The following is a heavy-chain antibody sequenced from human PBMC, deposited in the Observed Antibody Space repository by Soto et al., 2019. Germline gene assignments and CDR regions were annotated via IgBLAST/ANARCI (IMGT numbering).Heavy chain of an antibody. CDR3: ARGARVVITGAFDI. J-gene: IGHJ3*02. CDR1: GGTFSSYA. CDR2: IIPIFGTA. V-gene: IGHV1-69*12. Sequence: QVQLVQSGAEVKKPGSSVKVSCKASGGTFSSYAISWVRQAPGQGLEWMGGIIPIFGTANYAQKFQGRVTITADEXXSTADMELSSLRSEDTAVYYCARGARVVITGAFDIWGQGTMVTVSS. D-gene: IGHD3-22*01.